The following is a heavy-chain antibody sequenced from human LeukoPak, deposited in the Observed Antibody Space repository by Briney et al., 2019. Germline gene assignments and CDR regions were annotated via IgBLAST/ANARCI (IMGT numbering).Heavy chain of an antibody. J-gene: IGHJ4*02. CDR1: GYTFTSYD. CDR2: MNPNSGNT. CDR3: ARGLHYQRGYSYLYYFDY. Sequence: GASVKVSCKASGYTFTSYDINWVRQATGQGLEWMGWMNPNSGNTGYAQKFQGRVTMTRNTSISTAYMELSSLRSEDTAVYYCARGLHYQRGYSYLYYFDYWGQGTLVTVSS. V-gene: IGHV1-8*01. D-gene: IGHD5-18*01.